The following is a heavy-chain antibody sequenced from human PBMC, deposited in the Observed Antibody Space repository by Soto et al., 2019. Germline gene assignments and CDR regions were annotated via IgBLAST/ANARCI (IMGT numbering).Heavy chain of an antibody. D-gene: IGHD3-3*01. V-gene: IGHV3-74*01. CDR3: AGYPRVVSTGFDP. J-gene: IGHJ5*02. CDR2: ITDGSST. CDR1: GFMFSAYT. Sequence: GSMGLSSAPSGFMFSAYTMTWVRQTPGKGLEWLASITDGSSTSYADSVKGRFTISRDNAKNTLYLQMNSLRAEDTAVYYCAGYPRVVSTGFDPWGQGTLVTVSS.